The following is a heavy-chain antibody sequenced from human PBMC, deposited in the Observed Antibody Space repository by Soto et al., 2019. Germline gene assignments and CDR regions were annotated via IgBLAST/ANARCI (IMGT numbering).Heavy chain of an antibody. CDR1: GFTFGDYA. Sequence: GGSLRLSCTASGFTFGDYAMSWFRQAPGKGLEWVGFIRSKAYGGTTEYAASVKGRFTISRDDSKSIAYLQMNSLKTEDTAVYYCTRAGIFDILTGYYLGAFDIWGQGTMVT. V-gene: IGHV3-49*03. J-gene: IGHJ3*02. D-gene: IGHD3-9*01. CDR3: TRAGIFDILTGYYLGAFDI. CDR2: IRSKAYGGTT.